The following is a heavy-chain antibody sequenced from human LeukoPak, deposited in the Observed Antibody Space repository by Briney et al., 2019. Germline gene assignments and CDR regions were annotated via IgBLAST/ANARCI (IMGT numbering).Heavy chain of an antibody. D-gene: IGHD2-15*01. CDR3: ARGLAAQGGAFHI. V-gene: IGHV4-59*01. CDR1: GGSISSFY. Sequence: SETLSLTCTVSGGSISSFYWTWIRQPPGKGLEWIGYLYSGASTVYNPSLKSRVTISVDTSESQFSLKLSSVTAADTAVYYCARGLAAQGGAFHIWGQGTMVTVSS. J-gene: IGHJ3*02. CDR2: LYSGAST.